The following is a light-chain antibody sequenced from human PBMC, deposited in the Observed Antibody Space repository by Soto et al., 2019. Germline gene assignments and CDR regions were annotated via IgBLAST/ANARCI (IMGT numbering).Light chain of an antibody. CDR2: GAS. Sequence: EIVMTQSPATLSVSPGERATLSCRASQSVSNNLAWYQQKAGQAPRLLIYGASTRATGIPARFSGSGSGTEFTLTISNLQSEDFAVYYCQQYNNWPPWTFGQGTKVEIK. CDR1: QSVSNN. CDR3: QQYNNWPPWT. J-gene: IGKJ1*01. V-gene: IGKV3-15*01.